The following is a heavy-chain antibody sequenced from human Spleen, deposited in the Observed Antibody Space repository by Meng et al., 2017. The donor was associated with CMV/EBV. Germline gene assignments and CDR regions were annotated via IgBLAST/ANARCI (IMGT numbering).Heavy chain of an antibody. D-gene: IGHD6-19*01. Sequence: GESLKISCAASGFTFSSYNMNWVRQAPGKGLEWVSSISSSGTSIYYADSVTGRFTISRDNSKNTLYLQMNSLRAEDTAVYYCARGGAVGLTVYFDYWGQGTLVTVSS. CDR3: ARGGAVGLTVYFDY. CDR2: ISSSGTSI. CDR1: GFTFSSYN. J-gene: IGHJ4*02. V-gene: IGHV3-21*04.